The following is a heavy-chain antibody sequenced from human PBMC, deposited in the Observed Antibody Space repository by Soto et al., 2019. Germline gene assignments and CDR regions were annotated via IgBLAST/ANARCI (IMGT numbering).Heavy chain of an antibody. CDR3: ARNSTYYYDSSGYYYHYYFDY. J-gene: IGHJ4*02. V-gene: IGHV4-34*01. CDR1: GGSFSGYY. CDR2: INHSGST. Sequence: QVQLQQWGAGLLKPSETLSLTCAVYGGSFSGYYWSWIRQPPGKGLEWIGEINHSGSTNYNPSLKSRVTISVDTSKNQVSLNLSSVTAADTAVYYCARNSTYYYDSSGYYYHYYFDYWGQGTLVTVSS. D-gene: IGHD3-22*01.